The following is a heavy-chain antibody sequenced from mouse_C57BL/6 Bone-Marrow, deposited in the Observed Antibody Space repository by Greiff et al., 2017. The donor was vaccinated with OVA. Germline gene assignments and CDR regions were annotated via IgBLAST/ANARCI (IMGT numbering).Heavy chain of an antibody. J-gene: IGHJ1*03. CDR2: IDPEDGET. CDR3: AGSHYCSSLHRWYFEV. Sequence: EVQLQQSGAELVKPGASVKLSCTASGYTIKSYCMHWVKQRPEQGLEWIGRIDPEDGETKYNPKFQGKATLTADTSSSTAYLQLSSLTSEDTAVYYCAGSHYCSSLHRWYFEVWGTGTTVTVSS. CDR1: GYTIKSYC. D-gene: IGHD1-1*01. V-gene: IGHV14-2*01.